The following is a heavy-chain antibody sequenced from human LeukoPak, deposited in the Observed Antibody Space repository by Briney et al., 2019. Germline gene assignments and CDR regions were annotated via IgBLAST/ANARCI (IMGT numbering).Heavy chain of an antibody. CDR2: INYSGST. CDR1: GGSINSYY. J-gene: IGHJ4*02. CDR3: AARSGNYYNRFDY. Sequence: SETLSLTCTVSGGSINSYYWSWIRQPPGKGLEWIGYINYSGSTNYNPSPKSRVTISVDTSKNQFSLRLNSVTAADTAVYYCAARSGNYYNRFDYWGQGILVTVSS. V-gene: IGHV4-59*08. D-gene: IGHD3-10*01.